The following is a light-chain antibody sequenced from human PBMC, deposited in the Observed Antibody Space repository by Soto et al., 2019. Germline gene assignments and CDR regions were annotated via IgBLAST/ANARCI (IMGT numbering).Light chain of an antibody. CDR1: QSIETW. CDR2: DAS. CDR3: QRYNSFS. Sequence: DVQMTQSPSTVSASVGGRVSITCRASQSIETWLAWYQQKPGKAPKLLIFDASSLTSGVPSRFSGSGSGTEFTLTIDSLQPDDFATYFCQRYNSFSFGPGTKVDIK. J-gene: IGKJ3*01. V-gene: IGKV1-5*01.